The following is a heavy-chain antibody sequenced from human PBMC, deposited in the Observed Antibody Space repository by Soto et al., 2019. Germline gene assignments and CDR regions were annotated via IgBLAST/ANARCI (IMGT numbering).Heavy chain of an antibody. V-gene: IGHV1-18*01. CDR1: GYRFPSFG. CDR2: VNPDNHNT. D-gene: IGHD4-17*01. CDR3: ARVRFGDAFDY. Sequence: VQLLQSGPEVKKPGASVKVSCEVSGYRFPSFGINWVRQAPGQGLEWVGWVNPDNHNTNYAQNLQHRVSLTTDTSTNTAFLELRDLTSDDTAVYYCARVRFGDAFDYWGQGPLVTVSS. J-gene: IGHJ4*02.